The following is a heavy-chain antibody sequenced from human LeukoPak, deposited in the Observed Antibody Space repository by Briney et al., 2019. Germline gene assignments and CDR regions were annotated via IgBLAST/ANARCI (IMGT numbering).Heavy chain of an antibody. CDR2: ISASGGST. CDR3: AKVTGTYGGYYYGMDV. Sequence: PGGSLRLPCVASGITFSSYAMSWVRQAPGKGLEWVSAISASGGSTHHADSVRGRFTTSRDNSKNTLYLQMNSLRAEDTAGYYCAKVTGTYGGYYYGMDVWGQGTTVTVSS. V-gene: IGHV3-23*01. D-gene: IGHD2-21*01. CDR1: GITFSSYA. J-gene: IGHJ6*02.